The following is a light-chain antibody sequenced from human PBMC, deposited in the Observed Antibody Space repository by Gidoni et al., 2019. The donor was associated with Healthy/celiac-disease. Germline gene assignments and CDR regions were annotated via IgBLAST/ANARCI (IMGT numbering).Light chain of an antibody. V-gene: IGKV4-1*01. CDR1: QSVLYSSNNKNY. J-gene: IGKJ2*01. Sequence: DIVMTQSPDSLAVSLGERATINCKSSQSVLYSSNNKNYLAWYQQKPGQTPKLLIYWASTRESGVPDRFSGSGSGTDFTLTISSLQAEDVAVYYCQQYYSTPYTFXXXTKLEIK. CDR3: QQYYSTPYT. CDR2: WAS.